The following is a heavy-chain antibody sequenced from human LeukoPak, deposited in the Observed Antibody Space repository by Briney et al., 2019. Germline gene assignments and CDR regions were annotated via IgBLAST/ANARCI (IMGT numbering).Heavy chain of an antibody. CDR1: GGSISSYY. V-gene: IGHV4-59*12. Sequence: SETLSLTCTVSGGSISSYYWSWIRQPPGKGLEWIGYIYYSGSTNYNPSLKSRVTISVDTSKNQFSLKLSSVTAADTAVYYCARGGSGSYYSPYYFDYWGQGTLVTVSS. CDR2: IYYSGST. J-gene: IGHJ4*02. CDR3: ARGGSGSYYSPYYFDY. D-gene: IGHD3-10*01.